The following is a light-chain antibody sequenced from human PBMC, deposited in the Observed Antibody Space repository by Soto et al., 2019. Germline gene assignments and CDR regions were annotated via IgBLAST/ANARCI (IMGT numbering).Light chain of an antibody. CDR2: GAS. V-gene: IGKV3-20*01. J-gene: IGKJ1*01. Sequence: EIVLTQSPGTLSLSPGERAALSCRASQSVSSSYLAWYQQRPGQAPRLLIYGASSRATDIPDRFSGSGSGTDFTLTISRLEPEDFAVYYCLQYGSSPRTFGQGTKVEIK. CDR3: LQYGSSPRT. CDR1: QSVSSSY.